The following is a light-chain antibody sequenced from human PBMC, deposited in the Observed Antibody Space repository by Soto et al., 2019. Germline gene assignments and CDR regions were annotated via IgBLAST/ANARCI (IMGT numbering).Light chain of an antibody. CDR2: DVN. Sequence: QSALTQPASVSGSPGQSITISCTGTSSDVGGYNYVSWYQQHPGKAPKLIIYDVNNRPSEVSNRFSGSKSGNTASLTISGLQAEDEADYYCSSYTSGSGVFGGGTKLTVL. J-gene: IGLJ3*02. V-gene: IGLV2-14*01. CDR1: SSDVGGYNY. CDR3: SSYTSGSGV.